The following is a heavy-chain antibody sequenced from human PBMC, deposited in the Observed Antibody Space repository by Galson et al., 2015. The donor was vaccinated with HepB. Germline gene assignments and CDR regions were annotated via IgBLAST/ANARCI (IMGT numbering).Heavy chain of an antibody. V-gene: IGHV3-21*01. CDR1: GFNFSTYN. Sequence: SLRLSCAASGFNFSTYNMHWVRQAPGKGLEWVSSITNSHSYIYYADSVKGRFTISRDNAKNSLYLQMNSLRAEDTAVFYCAREDSDGDAFDYWGQGTLVTVPS. J-gene: IGHJ4*02. CDR3: AREDSDGDAFDY. D-gene: IGHD2-21*02. CDR2: ITNSHSYI.